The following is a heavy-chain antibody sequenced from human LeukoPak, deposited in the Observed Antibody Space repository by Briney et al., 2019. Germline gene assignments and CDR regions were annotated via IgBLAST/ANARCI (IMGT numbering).Heavy chain of an antibody. J-gene: IGHJ1*01. CDR2: INHSGST. V-gene: IGHV4-34*01. D-gene: IGHD6-19*01. CDR3: ATNGWYCLDH. Sequence: SETLSLTCAVYGGSFSGYYWSWIRQPPGKGLEWIGEINHSGSTNYNPSLKSRVTISVDTSKNQFSLKLSSVTAADTAVYYCATNGWYCLDHWGQGALVTVSS. CDR1: GGSFSGYY.